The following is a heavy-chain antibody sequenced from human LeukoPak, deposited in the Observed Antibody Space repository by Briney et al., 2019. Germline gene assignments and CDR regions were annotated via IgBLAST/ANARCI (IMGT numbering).Heavy chain of an antibody. CDR2: IHSVGDT. CDR1: GFTVSSNY. CDR3: ARQGTGLDY. V-gene: IGHV3-53*01. Sequence: SGGSLRLSCKVSGFTVSSNYMSWVRQAPGKGLEWVSIIHSVGDTFYADSVKGRFTISRDNSNNMVYLQMYSLTVEDTAVYYCARQGTGLDYWGQGTLVTVSS. D-gene: IGHD1-1*01. J-gene: IGHJ4*02.